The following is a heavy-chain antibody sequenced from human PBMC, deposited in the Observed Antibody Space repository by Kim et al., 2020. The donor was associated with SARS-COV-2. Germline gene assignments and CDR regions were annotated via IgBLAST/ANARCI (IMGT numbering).Heavy chain of an antibody. CDR3: ARDSPEYYDILTGRGYFDY. V-gene: IGHV3-30*04. CDR1: GFTFSSYA. D-gene: IGHD3-9*01. J-gene: IGHJ4*02. Sequence: GGSLRLSCAASGFTFSSYAMHWVRQAPGKGLEWVAVISYDGSNKYYVDSVKGRFTISRDNSKNTLYLQMNSLRAEDTAVYYCARDSPEYYDILTGRGYFDYWGQGTLVTVSS. CDR2: ISYDGSNK.